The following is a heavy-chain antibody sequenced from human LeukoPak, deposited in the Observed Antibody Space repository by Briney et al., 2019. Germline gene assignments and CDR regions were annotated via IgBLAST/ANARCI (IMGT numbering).Heavy chain of an antibody. CDR3: ARALPESGYQKANFDY. CDR2: INHSEST. D-gene: IGHD3-22*01. CDR1: GGSFSGYY. Sequence: PSETLSLTCAVYGGSFSGYYWSWIRQPPGKGLEWIGEINHSESTNYNPSLKSRVTISVDTSKNQFSLKLSSVTAADTAVYYCARALPESGYQKANFDYWAQGTLVTVSS. V-gene: IGHV4-34*01. J-gene: IGHJ4*02.